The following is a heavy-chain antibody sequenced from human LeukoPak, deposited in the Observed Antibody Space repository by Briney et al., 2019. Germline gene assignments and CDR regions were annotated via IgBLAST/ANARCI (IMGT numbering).Heavy chain of an antibody. CDR2: ISGSGGST. V-gene: IGHV3-23*01. Sequence: GGSLRLSCVASGFTVSSKYMSWVRQAPGKGLEWVSAISGSGGSTYYADSVKGRFTISRDNSKNTLYLQMNSLRAEDTAVYYCAKDRQWPGMFDYWGQGTLVTVSS. CDR3: AKDRQWPGMFDY. J-gene: IGHJ4*02. D-gene: IGHD6-19*01. CDR1: GFTVSSKY.